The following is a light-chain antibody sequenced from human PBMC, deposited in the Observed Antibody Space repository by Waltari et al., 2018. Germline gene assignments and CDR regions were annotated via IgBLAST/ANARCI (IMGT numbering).Light chain of an antibody. J-gene: IGKJ2*01. Sequence: EIVLTQSPGTLSLSPGERATLSCRASQNVKNNNYLPWSQQKPGQAPRLPIYDASRRATGIPDRFSGSGSGTDFTLTISRLEPEDFAVYSCHQYGTSPRTFGLGTKLEIK. V-gene: IGKV3-20*01. CDR3: HQYGTSPRT. CDR2: DAS. CDR1: QNVKNNNY.